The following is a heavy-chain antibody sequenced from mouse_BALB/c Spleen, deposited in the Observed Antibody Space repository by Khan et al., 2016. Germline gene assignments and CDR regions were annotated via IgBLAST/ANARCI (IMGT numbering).Heavy chain of an antibody. CDR2: IDPSNGDT. Sequence: QVQLQQPGAELVRPGVSVKLSCKASGYTFTSHWMHWLKQRPEQGLERIGEIDPSNGDTNYNEKFKRKATLTVDKSSSSAYMQLSSLTSEDSAVYFCARYDYDGAYFSDWGQGTLVTVS. J-gene: IGHJ3*01. CDR1: GYTFTSHW. CDR3: ARYDYDGAYFSD. D-gene: IGHD2-4*01. V-gene: IGHV1-53*01.